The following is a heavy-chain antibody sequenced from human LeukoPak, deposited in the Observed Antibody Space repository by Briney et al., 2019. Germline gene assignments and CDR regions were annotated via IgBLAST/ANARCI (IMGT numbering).Heavy chain of an antibody. CDR1: GCSFTTYW. J-gene: IGHJ4*02. Sequence: GASLQISCKGAGCSFTTYWIGWVRQMPGKGLEWMGIIYPGDSDARYSPSFQGQVIISADKSISTAYLQWSSLKASDTAMYYCARLYGSGSYYYWGQGTLVTVSS. CDR3: ARLYGSGSYYY. D-gene: IGHD3-10*01. CDR2: IYPGDSDA. V-gene: IGHV5-51*01.